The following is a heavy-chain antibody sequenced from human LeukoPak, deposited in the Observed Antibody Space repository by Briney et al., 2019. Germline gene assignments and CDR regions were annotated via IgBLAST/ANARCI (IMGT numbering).Heavy chain of an antibody. CDR2: ISYDGSDE. D-gene: IGHD3-9*01. Sequence: GGSLRLSCAASGFTLSTYGMHWVRQALGKGLEWVAFISYDGSDEYYADSVKDRFTISRDNSKNTLYLQVNSLRPDDTGVYYCAGILSYFDYWGQGTLVTVSS. CDR3: AGILSYFDY. V-gene: IGHV3-30*03. CDR1: GFTLSTYG. J-gene: IGHJ4*02.